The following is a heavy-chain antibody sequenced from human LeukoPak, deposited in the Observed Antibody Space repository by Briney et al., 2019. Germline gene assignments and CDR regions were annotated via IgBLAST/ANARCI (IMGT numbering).Heavy chain of an antibody. CDR2: IYTSGSA. J-gene: IGHJ5*02. Sequence: SETLSLTCTVSGGSISSYYWSWIRQPPGKGLEWIGYIYTSGSANYNPSLKSRVTISVDTSKNQFSLKLSSVTAADTAVYYCASHSSSWYNWFDPWGQGTLVTVSS. CDR1: GGSISSYY. V-gene: IGHV4-4*09. D-gene: IGHD6-13*01. CDR3: ASHSSSWYNWFDP.